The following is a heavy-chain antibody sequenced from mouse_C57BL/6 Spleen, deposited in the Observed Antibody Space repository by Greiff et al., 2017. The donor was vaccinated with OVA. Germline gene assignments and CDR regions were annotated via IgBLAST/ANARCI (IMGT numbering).Heavy chain of an antibody. CDR3: AREGVLTTVVAEYVDV. CDR1: GYSITSGYY. D-gene: IGHD1-1*01. V-gene: IGHV3-6*01. Sequence: EVKLMESGPGLVKPSQSLSLTCSVTGYSITSGYYWNWLRQFPGNKLEWMGYISYDGSNNYNPSLKNRISITRDTSKNQFCLKLNSVTTEDTATYYCAREGVLTTVVAEYVDVGGTGTTVTVSS. CDR2: ISYDGSN. J-gene: IGHJ1*03.